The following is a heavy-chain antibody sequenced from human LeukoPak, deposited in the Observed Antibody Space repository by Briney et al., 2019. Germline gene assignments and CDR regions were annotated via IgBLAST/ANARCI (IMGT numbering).Heavy chain of an antibody. CDR2: ISAYNGNT. Sequence: ASVKVSCKASGYTFTSYGISWVRQAPGQGLEWMGWISAYNGNTNYAQKLQGRVTMTTDTSTSTAYMELRSLRSDDTAVYYCARDTVTQKSSYYYYGMDVWGQGTTVTVSS. D-gene: IGHD4-17*01. CDR1: GYTFTSYG. CDR3: ARDTVTQKSSYYYYGMDV. V-gene: IGHV1-18*01. J-gene: IGHJ6*02.